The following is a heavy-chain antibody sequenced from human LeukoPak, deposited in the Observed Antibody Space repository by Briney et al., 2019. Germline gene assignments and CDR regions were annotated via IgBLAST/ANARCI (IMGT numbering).Heavy chain of an antibody. D-gene: IGHD3-22*01. Sequence: ASVKVSCKASGGTLSSYAINWVRQAPGQGLEWIGRIIPIFGIVNYAQNFLGRVTITADKSTNTAYMELSSLRSEDTAFYYCARADSSGYSLDENFDYWGQGTLVTVSS. CDR3: ARADSSGYSLDENFDY. V-gene: IGHV1-69*04. CDR1: GGTLSSYA. CDR2: IIPIFGIV. J-gene: IGHJ4*02.